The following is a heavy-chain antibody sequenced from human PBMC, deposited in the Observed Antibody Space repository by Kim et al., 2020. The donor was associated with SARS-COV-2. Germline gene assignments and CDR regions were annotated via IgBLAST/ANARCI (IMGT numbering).Heavy chain of an antibody. CDR2: IYYSGST. V-gene: IGHV4-59*01. CDR1: GGSISSYY. CDR3: ARGPQLVGEDYFDY. Sequence: SETLSLTCTVSGGSISSYYWSWIRQPPGKGLEWIGYIYYSGSTNYNPSLKSRVTISVDTSKNQFSLKLSSVTAADTAVYYCARGPQLVGEDYFDYWGQGTLVTVSS. J-gene: IGHJ4*02. D-gene: IGHD6-6*01.